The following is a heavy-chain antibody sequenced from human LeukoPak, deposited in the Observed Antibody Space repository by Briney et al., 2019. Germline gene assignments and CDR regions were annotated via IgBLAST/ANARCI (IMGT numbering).Heavy chain of an antibody. Sequence: ASVKVSCKASGYTFTSYGISWVRQALGQGLEWMGWISAYNGNTNYAQKLQGRVTMTTDTSTSTAYMELRSLRSDVTAVYYCARDLDVGSYSAYWGQGTLVTVSS. D-gene: IGHD1-26*01. V-gene: IGHV1-18*01. CDR1: GYTFTSYG. CDR2: ISAYNGNT. J-gene: IGHJ4*02. CDR3: ARDLDVGSYSAY.